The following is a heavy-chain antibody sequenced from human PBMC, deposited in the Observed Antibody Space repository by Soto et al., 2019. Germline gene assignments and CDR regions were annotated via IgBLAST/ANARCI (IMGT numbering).Heavy chain of an antibody. CDR2: ISTDGSRT. Sequence: EVQLVESGGDLVQPGGSLTLSCSASGFTLSTYAMDWVRQAPGQGLEWLSAISTDGSRTFYADSVKGRFTISRDNSKNTLYLQMSSLRAEDTAVYYCVKDSYRAGVITVTLLSYWGQGTLVTVSS. V-gene: IGHV3-64D*06. CDR1: GFTLSTYA. D-gene: IGHD4-17*01. J-gene: IGHJ4*02. CDR3: VKDSYRAGVITVTLLSY.